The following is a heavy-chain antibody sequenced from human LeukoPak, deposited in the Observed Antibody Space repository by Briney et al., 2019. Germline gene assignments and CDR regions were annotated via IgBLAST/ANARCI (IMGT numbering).Heavy chain of an antibody. V-gene: IGHV1-69*13. J-gene: IGHJ4*02. CDR2: IIPIFGTA. CDR3: ARSGRMVERELLGVPYYFDY. Sequence: ASVKVSCKASGGTFSSYAISWVRQAPGQGLEWMGGIIPIFGTANYAQKFQGRVTITADESTSTAYMELSSLRSEDTAVYYCARSGRMVERELLGVPYYFDYWGQGTLVTVSS. CDR1: GGTFSSYA. D-gene: IGHD3-10*01.